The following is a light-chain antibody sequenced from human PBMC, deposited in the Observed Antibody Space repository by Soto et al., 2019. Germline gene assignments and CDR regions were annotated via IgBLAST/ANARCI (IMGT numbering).Light chain of an antibody. Sequence: EIVMTQSPDTLSVSPGESATLSCRASEGVTNNLAWYQRKPGQAPRLFIYAASTRATAVPVRFSGRGSGTEFTLTISSPQPEDSAVYYCQQYSQWPLTFGGGTKVDIK. CDR3: QQYSQWPLT. V-gene: IGKV3-15*01. CDR2: AAS. CDR1: EGVTNN. J-gene: IGKJ4*01.